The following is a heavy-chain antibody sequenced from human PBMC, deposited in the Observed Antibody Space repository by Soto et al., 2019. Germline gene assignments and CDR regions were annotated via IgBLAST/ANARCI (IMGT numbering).Heavy chain of an antibody. CDR1: GGSITSTSYY. D-gene: IGHD2-8*02. J-gene: IGHJ4*01. CDR3: ARDKITGLFDY. Sequence: ASETLSLTCSVSGGSITSTSYYWGWIRQPPGKGLEWIAAIYYSGNIYHNPSLKSRVTISVDTSKNQFSLKLTSVTAADTAVYYCARDKITGLFDYWGQEPWSPSPQ. CDR2: IYYSGNI. V-gene: IGHV4-39*07.